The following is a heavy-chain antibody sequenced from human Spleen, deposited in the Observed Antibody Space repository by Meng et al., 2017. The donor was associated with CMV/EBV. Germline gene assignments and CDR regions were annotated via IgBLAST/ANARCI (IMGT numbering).Heavy chain of an antibody. CDR2: ISSSGSTI. Sequence: GESLKISCAASGFTFSDYYMSWIRQAPGKGLEWVSYISSSGSTIYYADSVKGRFTISRDNAKNSLYLQMNSLRAEDTAVYYCAKDYCSSTSCSHWYYYYGMDVWGQGTTVTVSS. CDR3: AKDYCSSTSCSHWYYYYGMDV. J-gene: IGHJ6*02. CDR1: GFTFSDYY. D-gene: IGHD2-2*01. V-gene: IGHV3-11*04.